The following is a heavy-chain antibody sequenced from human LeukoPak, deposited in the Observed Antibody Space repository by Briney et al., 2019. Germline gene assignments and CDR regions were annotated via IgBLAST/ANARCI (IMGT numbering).Heavy chain of an antibody. V-gene: IGHV4-34*01. Sequence: RASETLSLTCAVSGGPFSHYYWTWIRQPPGKGLEWIGEINESGSTNYDPSLKSRVAISVDTSNNHFSLNLTSVTAADTAVYYCASRIGRYLYYFGMDIWGQGTTVTVSS. CDR1: GGPFSHYY. D-gene: IGHD1-26*01. CDR3: ASRIGRYLYYFGMDI. J-gene: IGHJ6*02. CDR2: INESGST.